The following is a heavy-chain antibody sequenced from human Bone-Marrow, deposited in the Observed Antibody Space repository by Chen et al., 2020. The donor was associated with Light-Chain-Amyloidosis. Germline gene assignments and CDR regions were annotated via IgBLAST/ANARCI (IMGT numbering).Heavy chain of an antibody. J-gene: IGHJ4*02. Sequence: EVQLVESGGGLVQPGGSLRLSCAASGFIVSNNYMNWVRQAPGKGLEWVSFIYGGVRKYTPAPVKARFPIPKKNPKTTLYLKMNGRRAEDTAVFYCVGGGDWGQGTLVTVSS. V-gene: IGHV3-53*04. D-gene: IGHD3-16*01. CDR3: VGGGD. CDR2: IYGGVRK. CDR1: GFIVSNNY.